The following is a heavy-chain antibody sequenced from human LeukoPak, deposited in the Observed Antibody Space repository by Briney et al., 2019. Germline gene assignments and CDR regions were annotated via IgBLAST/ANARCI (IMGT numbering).Heavy chain of an antibody. Sequence: PSETLSLTCSVSVGSISIRSYYWGWIRQPPGKVREWIGTIYYSGSTYYNPSLKSRVTISVDTANNQFSLKLRSVTAADTAVYYCARQPTVTYYYYYMDVWGKGTTVTVSS. V-gene: IGHV4-39*01. CDR1: VGSISIRSYY. CDR2: IYYSGST. CDR3: ARQPTVTYYYYYMDV. D-gene: IGHD4-17*01. J-gene: IGHJ6*03.